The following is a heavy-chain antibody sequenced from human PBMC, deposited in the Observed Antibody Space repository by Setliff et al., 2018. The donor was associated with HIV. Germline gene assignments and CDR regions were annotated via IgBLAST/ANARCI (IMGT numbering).Heavy chain of an antibody. CDR3: ARGGTLTDMDV. V-gene: IGHV4-59*01. Sequence: SETLSLTCSVSGMSISGYYWSWIRQSPGKGLEWIGYIYYTGTTSYNPSLRSRVTIQVDTSNNRFSLNLRSATVADTAVYYCARGGTLTDMDVWGKGTTVTVSS. D-gene: IGHD4-4*01. J-gene: IGHJ6*03. CDR2: IYYTGTT. CDR1: GMSISGYY.